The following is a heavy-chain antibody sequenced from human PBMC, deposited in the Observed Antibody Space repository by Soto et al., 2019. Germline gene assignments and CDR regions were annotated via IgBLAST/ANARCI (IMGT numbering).Heavy chain of an antibody. CDR2: IIPIFGTA. V-gene: IGHV1-69*08. CDR3: ASPIRPYYYDSSGPYGMDV. Sequence: SVKVSCKASGGTFSSYTISWVRQAPGQGLEWMGRIIPIFGTANYAQKFQGRVTITADKSTSTAYMELSSLRSEDTAVYYCASPIRPYYYDSSGPYGMDVWGQGTTVTVSS. D-gene: IGHD3-22*01. J-gene: IGHJ6*02. CDR1: GGTFSSYT.